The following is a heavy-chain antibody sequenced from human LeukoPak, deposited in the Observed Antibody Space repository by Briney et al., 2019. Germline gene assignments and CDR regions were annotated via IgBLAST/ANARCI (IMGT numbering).Heavy chain of an antibody. CDR2: IIPILGIA. J-gene: IGHJ6*02. V-gene: IGHV1-69*04. CDR3: ARADYSYYYGMDV. CDR1: GGTFSSYA. Sequence: SVKVSCKASGGTFSSYAISWLRQAPGQGLEWMGRIIPILGIANYAQKFQGRVTITADKSTSTAYMELSSLRSEDTAVYYCARADYSYYYGMDVWGQGTTVTVSS.